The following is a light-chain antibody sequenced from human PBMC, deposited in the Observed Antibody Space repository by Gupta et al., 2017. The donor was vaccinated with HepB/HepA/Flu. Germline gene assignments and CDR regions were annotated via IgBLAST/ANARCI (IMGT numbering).Light chain of an antibody. Sequence: EIVLTQSPGPLSLSPGERATLSCRTSQTVWDSQLAWYQQKPGQPPRLLIYAISTRATGIPDRVSGSGSGTDFTLTINRLEPEDFAVYYCQQYDSSTWTFGPGTRVEIK. CDR1: QTVWDSQ. V-gene: IGKV3-20*01. CDR2: AIS. J-gene: IGKJ1*01. CDR3: QQYDSSTWT.